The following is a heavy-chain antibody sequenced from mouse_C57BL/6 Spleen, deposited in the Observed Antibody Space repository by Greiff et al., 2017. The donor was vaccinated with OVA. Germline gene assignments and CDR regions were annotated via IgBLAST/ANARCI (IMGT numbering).Heavy chain of an antibody. D-gene: IGHD1-1*01. Sequence: EVKVVESGGGLVKPGGSLKLSCAASGFTFSDYGMHWVRQAPEQGLEWVAYISSGSSTIYYADTVKGRVTISRDNAKNTLFLQMTSLRSEDKAMYDCARDYGSSAGYFDVWGTGTTVTVSS. V-gene: IGHV5-17*01. J-gene: IGHJ1*03. CDR1: GFTFSDYG. CDR3: ARDYGSSAGYFDV. CDR2: ISSGSSTI.